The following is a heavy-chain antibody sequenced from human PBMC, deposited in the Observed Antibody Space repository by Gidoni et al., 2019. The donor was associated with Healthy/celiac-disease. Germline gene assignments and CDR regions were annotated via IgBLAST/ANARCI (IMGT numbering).Heavy chain of an antibody. J-gene: IGHJ6*02. CDR3: ARTASSSWGMDV. V-gene: IGHV3-30-3*01. CDR2: ISYDGSNK. Sequence: QVQLVESGGGVVQPGRSLRLSCAASGFTFSSYAMHWVRQAPGKGLEWVAVISYDGSNKYYADSVKGRFTISRDNSKNTLYLQMNSLRAEDTAVYYCARTASSSWGMDVWGQGTTVTVSS. D-gene: IGHD6-13*01. CDR1: GFTFSSYA.